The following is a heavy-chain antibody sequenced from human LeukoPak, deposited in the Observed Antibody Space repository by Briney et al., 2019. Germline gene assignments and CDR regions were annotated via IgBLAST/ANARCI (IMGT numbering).Heavy chain of an antibody. CDR1: GGSISSYY. CDR3: ARCITMVRGITSWFDP. CDR2: INHSGST. V-gene: IGHV4-34*01. Sequence: PSETLSLTCTVSGGSISSYYWSWIRQPPGKGLEWIGEINHSGSTNYNPSLKSRVTISVDTSKNQFSLKLSSVTAADTAVYYCARCITMVRGITSWFDPWGQGTLVTVSS. D-gene: IGHD3-10*01. J-gene: IGHJ5*02.